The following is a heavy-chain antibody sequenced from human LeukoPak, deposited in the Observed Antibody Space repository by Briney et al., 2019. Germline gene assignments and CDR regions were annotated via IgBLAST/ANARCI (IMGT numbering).Heavy chain of an antibody. J-gene: IGHJ6*04. CDR3: AELGITMIGGV. CDR1: GFTFSRNG. Sequence: GSLRLSCAASGFTFSRNGMHWVRQAPGKGLEWVAFIRYDGTKKYYADSVKGRFTISRDNAKNSLYLQMNSLRAEDTAVYYCAELGITMIGGVWGKGTTVTISS. V-gene: IGHV3-30*02. CDR2: IRYDGTKK. D-gene: IGHD3-10*02.